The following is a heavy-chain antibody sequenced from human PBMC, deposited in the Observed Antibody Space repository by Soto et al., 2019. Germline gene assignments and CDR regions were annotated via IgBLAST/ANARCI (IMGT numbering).Heavy chain of an antibody. J-gene: IGHJ6*02. CDR1: GGTFSSYA. Sequence: QVQLVQSGAEVKKPGSSVKVSCKASGGTFSSYAISWVRQAPGQGLEWMGGIIPISGTANYAQKFQGRVTNAADESTRTANMELSSLRSEDTAVYYCARSQGSSTSLEIYYYYYYGMDVWGQGTTVTVSS. D-gene: IGHD2-2*01. V-gene: IGHV1-69*01. CDR3: ARSQGSSTSLEIYYYYYYGMDV. CDR2: IIPISGTA.